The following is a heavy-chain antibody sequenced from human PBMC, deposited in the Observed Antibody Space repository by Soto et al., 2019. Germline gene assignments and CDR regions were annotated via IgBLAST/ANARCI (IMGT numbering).Heavy chain of an antibody. CDR2: ISNDGNNK. V-gene: IGHV3-30*18. J-gene: IGHJ4*02. CDR1: GFTFSSYG. D-gene: IGHD1-20*01. Sequence: QVQLVESGGGVVQPGRSLRLSCAASGFTFSSYGMYWVRQAPGKGLEWVAVISNDGNNKYYSDSVNGRFTISRDNSKNTLYLQMNSLRAEDTAVFYCAKGGYNSGWEHYFDSWGQGTLVTVSS. CDR3: AKGGYNSGWEHYFDS.